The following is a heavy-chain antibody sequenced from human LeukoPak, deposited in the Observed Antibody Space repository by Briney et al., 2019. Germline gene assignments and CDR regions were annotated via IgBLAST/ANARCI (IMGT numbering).Heavy chain of an antibody. CDR3: ARDLRATIEYYFDY. CDR2: INPNTGGT. D-gene: IGHD4-17*01. CDR1: EYTFSGYY. Sequence: ASVKVSCKASEYTFSGYYINWVRQAPGHGLEWMGWINPNTGGTNYAQKFQGRVTMTRDTSISTAYMEPSRLRSDDTAVYYCARDLRATIEYYFDYWGQGTLVTVSS. J-gene: IGHJ4*02. V-gene: IGHV1-2*02.